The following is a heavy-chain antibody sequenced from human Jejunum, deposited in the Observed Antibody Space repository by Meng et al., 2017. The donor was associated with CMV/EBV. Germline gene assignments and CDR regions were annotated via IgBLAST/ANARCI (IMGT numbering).Heavy chain of an antibody. CDR1: GYSFSDYY. CDR2: INCYSGDT. Sequence: QVQLVQSGAEVKKPGASVKVTCKASGYSFSDYYMHWVRQAPGQGPEWMGWINCYSGDTRYAQKFQGRVTMSRDTSSNTVYLDLSSLKPDDTAVYYCARPRWDWAPDYWGQGTLVTVSS. D-gene: IGHD4-23*01. J-gene: IGHJ4*02. V-gene: IGHV1-2*02. CDR3: ARPRWDWAPDY.